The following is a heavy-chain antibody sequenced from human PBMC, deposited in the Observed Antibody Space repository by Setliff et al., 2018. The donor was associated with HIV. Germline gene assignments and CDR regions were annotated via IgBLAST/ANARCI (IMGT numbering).Heavy chain of an antibody. CDR2: IDPSDSYT. V-gene: IGHV5-10-1*01. Sequence: GESLKISCKGSGYSFTNYWISWVRQMPGKGLEWMGRIDPSDSYTNYSPSFQGHVTMSSDKSISAAYLQWSSLKASDTAMYYCARHHYYYYYMDVWGKGTTVTVSS. J-gene: IGHJ6*03. CDR1: GYSFTNYW. CDR3: ARHHYYYYYMDV.